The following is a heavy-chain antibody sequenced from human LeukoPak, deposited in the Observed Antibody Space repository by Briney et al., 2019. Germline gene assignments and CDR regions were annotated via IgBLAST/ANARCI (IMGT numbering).Heavy chain of an antibody. CDR1: GFTFSSYS. CDR3: ARESIMITFGGVIVPWYGMDV. Sequence: PGGSLRLSCAASGFTFSSYSMNWVRQAPGKGLEWVSYISSSSSTIYYADSVKGRFTISRDNAKNSLYLQMNSLRDEDTAVYYCARESIMITFGGVIVPWYGMDVWGQGITVTVSS. J-gene: IGHJ6*02. CDR2: ISSSSSTI. D-gene: IGHD3-16*02. V-gene: IGHV3-48*02.